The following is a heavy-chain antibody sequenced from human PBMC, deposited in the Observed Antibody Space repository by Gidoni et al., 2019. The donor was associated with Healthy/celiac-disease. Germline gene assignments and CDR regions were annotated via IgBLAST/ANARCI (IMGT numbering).Heavy chain of an antibody. Sequence: QVQLVQSGAEVTQPGASVKVSCKASGYTFTSCDSNWVRQATGQGLEWMGWMNPHSGNTGYAQKFQGRVTMTRNTSISTAYMELSSLRSEDTAVYYCARGIIRQWLLLPKTHNFDYWGQGTLVTVSS. D-gene: IGHD3-22*01. CDR3: ARGIIRQWLLLPKTHNFDY. J-gene: IGHJ4*02. CDR1: GYTFTSCD. CDR2: MNPHSGNT. V-gene: IGHV1-8*01.